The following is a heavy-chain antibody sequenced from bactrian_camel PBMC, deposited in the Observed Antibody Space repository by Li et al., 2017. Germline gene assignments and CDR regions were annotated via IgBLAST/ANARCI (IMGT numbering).Heavy chain of an antibody. CDR3: APRYAFPY. V-gene: IGHV3S40*01. Sequence: VQLVESGGGLVQPGGSLRLSCAASGFTFSSAEMSWVRQAPGKGLEWVSAINSDGGSSYYADSVKGRFTISRDNAKNTLYLQMNSLKTEDTAVYYCAPRYAFPYWGQGTQVTVS. CDR1: GFTFSSAE. CDR2: INSDGGSS. J-gene: IGHJ4*01.